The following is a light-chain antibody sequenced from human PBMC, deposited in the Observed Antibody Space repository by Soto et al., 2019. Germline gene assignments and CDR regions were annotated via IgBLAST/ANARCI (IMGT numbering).Light chain of an antibody. CDR2: GAS. Sequence: EIVLTQSPGTLSLSPGERVTLSCRASQGVSSSYFAWYQQKPGQAPRLLIYGASSRATEIPDRFSGSRSGTDFSLTISRLEPEDFAVYYCHQYGSSPRHTFGQGTKLEIK. CDR1: QGVSSSY. V-gene: IGKV3-20*01. CDR3: HQYGSSPRHT. J-gene: IGKJ2*01.